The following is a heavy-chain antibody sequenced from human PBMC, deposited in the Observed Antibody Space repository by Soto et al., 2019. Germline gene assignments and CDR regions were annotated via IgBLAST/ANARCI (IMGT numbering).Heavy chain of an antibody. CDR2: INHSGST. V-gene: IGHV4-34*01. CDR3: ARDKIPGLFDY. J-gene: IGHJ4*02. D-gene: IGHD2-21*01. CDR1: GGSFSGYY. Sequence: QVQLQQWGAGLLKPSEILSLTCAVYGGSFSGYYWTWIRQPPGTGLEWIGEINHSGSTNYNPSLKSRVTISVFTSKYQFPLKLTSVTAADTAVYYCARDKIPGLFDYWGQGTLVTVSS.